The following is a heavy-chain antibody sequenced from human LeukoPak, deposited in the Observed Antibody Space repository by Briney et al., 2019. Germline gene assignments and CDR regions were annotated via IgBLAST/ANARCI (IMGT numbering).Heavy chain of an antibody. J-gene: IGHJ4*02. CDR1: GGTFSSYA. CDR3: ARSRLGYCSGGSCYGLDY. D-gene: IGHD2-15*01. CDR2: INAGNGNT. V-gene: IGHV1-3*01. Sequence: GAPVKVSCKASGGTFSSYAISWVRQAPGQRLEWMGWINAGNGNTKYSQKFQGRVTITRDTSASTAYMELSSLRSEDTAVYYCARSRLGYCSGGSCYGLDYWGQGTLVTVSS.